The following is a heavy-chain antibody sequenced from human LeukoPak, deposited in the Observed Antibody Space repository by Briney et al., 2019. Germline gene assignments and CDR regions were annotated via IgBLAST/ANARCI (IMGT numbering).Heavy chain of an antibody. D-gene: IGHD3-3*01. J-gene: IGHJ4*02. CDR1: GGSFSGYY. CDR2: INHSGST. CDR3: AVRYFGVTYFDY. V-gene: IGHV4-34*09. Sequence: SETLSLTCAVYGGSFSGYYWSWIRQPPGKGLEWIGEINHSGSTNYNPSLKSRVTISVDTSKNQFSLKLSSVTAADTAVYYCAVRYFGVTYFDYWGQGTLVTVSS.